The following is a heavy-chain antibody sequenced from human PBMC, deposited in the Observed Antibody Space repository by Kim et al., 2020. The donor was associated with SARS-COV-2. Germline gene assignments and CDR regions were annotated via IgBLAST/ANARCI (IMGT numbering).Heavy chain of an antibody. CDR1: GGTFSSYA. D-gene: IGHD5-12*01. J-gene: IGHJ4*02. V-gene: IGHV1-69*13. CDR3: ARDAREVATIRGYFDY. Sequence: SVKVSCKASGGTFSSYAISWVRQAPGQGLEWMGGIIPIFGTANYAQKFQGRVTITADESTSTAYMELSSLRSEDTAVYYCARDAREVATIRGYFDYWGQGTLVTVSS. CDR2: IIPIFGTA.